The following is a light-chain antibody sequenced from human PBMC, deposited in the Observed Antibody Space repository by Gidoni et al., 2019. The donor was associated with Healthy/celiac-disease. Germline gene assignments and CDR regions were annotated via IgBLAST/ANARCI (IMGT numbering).Light chain of an antibody. V-gene: IGLV2-11*01. CDR3: CSYAGSFVV. J-gene: IGLJ2*01. CDR2: DVS. CDR1: SSDVGGYHY. Sequence: QSDLTQPRSVSGSPGQSVNISCTGTSSDVGGYHYVSWYQQHPGKAPKLMIYDVSKRPSGVPDRFSGSKSCNTASLTISGLQAEDEADYYCCSYAGSFVVFGGGTKLTVL.